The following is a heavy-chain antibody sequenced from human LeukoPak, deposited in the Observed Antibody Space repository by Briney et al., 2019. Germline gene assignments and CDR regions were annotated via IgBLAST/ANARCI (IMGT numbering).Heavy chain of an antibody. CDR2: IDPSDSDT. D-gene: IGHD4-17*01. CDR1: GYSFTSYW. Sequence: GESLQISCKGSGYSFTSYWISWVRQLPGKGLEWMGTIDPSDSDTKYSPSFQGHVTISADKSISTAYLQRSSLQTSDTAIYYCARRSYYVDYCDFWGQGTMVTVSS. CDR3: ARRSYYVDYCDF. V-gene: IGHV5-10-1*01. J-gene: IGHJ3*01.